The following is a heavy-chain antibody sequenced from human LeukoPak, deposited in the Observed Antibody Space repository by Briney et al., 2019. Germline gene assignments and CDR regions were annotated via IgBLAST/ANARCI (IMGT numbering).Heavy chain of an antibody. V-gene: IGHV4-38-2*02. CDR2: IYHSGST. J-gene: IGHJ5*02. CDR3: ARSVIAARTLVA. D-gene: IGHD6-6*01. CDR1: GYSVNSGYY. Sequence: SETLSLTCTVSGYSVNSGYYWGWIRQPPGKGLEWIGSIYHSGSTYFNPSLKSRVTISVDTSKNQFSLKLSSVTAADTAVYYCARSVIAARTLVAWGQGTLVTVSS.